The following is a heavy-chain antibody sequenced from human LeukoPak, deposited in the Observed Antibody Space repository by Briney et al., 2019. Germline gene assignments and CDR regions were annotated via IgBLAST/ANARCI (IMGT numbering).Heavy chain of an antibody. CDR3: ARDGDEEPRFLEWLYGWFDP. CDR2: ISYDGSNK. CDR1: GFTFSSYA. Sequence: GGSLRLSCAASGFTFSSYAMHWVRQAPGKGLEWVAVISYDGSNKYYADSVKGRFTISRDNSKNTLYLQMNSLRAEDTAVYYCARDGDEEPRFLEWLYGWFDPWGQGTLVTVSS. V-gene: IGHV3-30-3*01. J-gene: IGHJ5*02. D-gene: IGHD3-3*01.